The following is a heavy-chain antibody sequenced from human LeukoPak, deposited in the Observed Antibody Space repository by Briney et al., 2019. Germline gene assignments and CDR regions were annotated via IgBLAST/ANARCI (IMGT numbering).Heavy chain of an antibody. CDR1: GFNFTGYW. V-gene: IGHV3-74*03. Sequence: PGGSLRLSCAGSGFNFTGYWMHWVRQAPGKGLEWISRLYSDGRSLTYADYVMGRFTISRDNAKNMLYLQMNSLRAEDTAVYYCARGRGLGELAVASFDSWGQGILVTVSS. CDR2: LYSDGRSL. J-gene: IGHJ4*02. D-gene: IGHD6-19*01. CDR3: ARGRGLGELAVASFDS.